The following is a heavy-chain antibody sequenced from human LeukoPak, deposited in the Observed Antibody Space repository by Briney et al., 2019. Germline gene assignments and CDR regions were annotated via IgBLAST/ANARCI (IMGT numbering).Heavy chain of an antibody. CDR2: ISGSGGST. J-gene: IGHJ4*02. CDR3: AKGLYGITMTVVVIAPFDY. Sequence: PGGSLRLSCAASGFTFSSYAMSWVRQAPGKGLEWVSAISGSGGSTYYADSVKGRFTISRDNSKNTLYLQMNSLRAEDTALYYCAKGLYGITMTVVVIAPFDYWGQGTLVTVSS. CDR1: GFTFSSYA. V-gene: IGHV3-23*01. D-gene: IGHD3-22*01.